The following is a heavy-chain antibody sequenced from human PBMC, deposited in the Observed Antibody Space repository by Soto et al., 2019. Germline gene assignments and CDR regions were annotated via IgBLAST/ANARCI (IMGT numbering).Heavy chain of an antibody. V-gene: IGHV1-18*01. Sequence: SVKVSCKASGYTFTSYGISWVRQAPGQGLEWMGWISAYNGNTNYAQKLQGRVTMTTDTSTSTAYMELRSLRSDDTAVYYCARVREGYSGYDPYYYYMDVWGKGTTVTVSS. J-gene: IGHJ6*03. CDR2: ISAYNGNT. D-gene: IGHD5-12*01. CDR1: GYTFTSYG. CDR3: ARVREGYSGYDPYYYYMDV.